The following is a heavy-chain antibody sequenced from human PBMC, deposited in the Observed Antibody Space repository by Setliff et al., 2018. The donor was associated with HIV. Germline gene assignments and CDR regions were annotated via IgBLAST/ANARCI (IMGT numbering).Heavy chain of an antibody. J-gene: IGHJ4*02. CDR3: ARGLSFYDPGGFDY. D-gene: IGHD3-22*01. CDR2: IYTSGST. Sequence: PSETLSLTCTVSGGSISSYYWGWIRQPPGKGLEWIGYIYTSGSTNYNPSLKSRVAISVDTSKNQFSLKLSSVTAADPAVYYCARGLSFYDPGGFDYWGQGTLVTVSS. CDR1: GGSISSYY. V-gene: IGHV4-4*09.